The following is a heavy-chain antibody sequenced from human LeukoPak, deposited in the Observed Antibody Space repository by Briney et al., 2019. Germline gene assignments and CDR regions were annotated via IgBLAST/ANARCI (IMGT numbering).Heavy chain of an antibody. CDR1: GFSFSSYA. D-gene: IGHD5-18*01. CDR3: ARARGYSYGYYFDY. Sequence: GGSLRLSCAASGFSFSSYAMHWVRQAPGKRLEYVSAISSNGGSTYYADSVKGRFTISRDNSKNTLYLQMGSLRAEDMAVYYCARARGYSYGYYFDYWGQGTLVTVSS. V-gene: IGHV3-64*02. CDR2: ISSNGGST. J-gene: IGHJ4*02.